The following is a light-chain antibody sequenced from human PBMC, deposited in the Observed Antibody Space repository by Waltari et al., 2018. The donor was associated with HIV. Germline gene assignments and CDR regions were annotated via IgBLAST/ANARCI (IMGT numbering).Light chain of an antibody. CDR1: RTHDREYKQ. CDR2: DVS. J-gene: IGLJ2*01. CDR3: CSYADRNRVI. Sequence: HSAVTESTSAVGFGGHSVTLNWRGTRTHDREYKQVSWYQQHPGKAHKLMFYDVSKRPSSVPDRFSGSKSGDTATLTVSGLQTEDEADYHCCSYADRNRVIFGGGTKLTVL. V-gene: IGLV2-8*01.